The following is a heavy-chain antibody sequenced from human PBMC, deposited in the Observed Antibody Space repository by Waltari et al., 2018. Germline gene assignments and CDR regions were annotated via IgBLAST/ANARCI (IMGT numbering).Heavy chain of an antibody. CDR1: GGSISSYY. V-gene: IGHV4-59*01. CDR2: AFKTGGT. Sequence: QVELQESGPGLVRPSETLSLTCTVSGGSISSYYWSWIRQPPGKGLEWIGYAFKTGGTSYNPSLQSRVTVSLDTSNNQFSLKVRSVTAADTAIYYCVRGGSGWTVEAYWYFDLWGRGTLVTVSS. J-gene: IGHJ2*01. CDR3: VRGGSGWTVEAYWYFDL. D-gene: IGHD6-19*01.